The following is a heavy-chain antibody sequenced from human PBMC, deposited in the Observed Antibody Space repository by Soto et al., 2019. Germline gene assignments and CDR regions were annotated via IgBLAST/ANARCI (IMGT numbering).Heavy chain of an antibody. CDR1: GFTFSSYG. CDR3: ARSRFDFWSGQPFDY. Sequence: GGSLRLSCAASGFTFSSYGMHWVRQAPGKGLEWVAVIWYDGSNKYYADSVKGRFTISRDNSKNTLYLQMNSLRAEDTAVYYCARSRFDFWSGQPFDYWGQGTLVTVSS. J-gene: IGHJ4*02. V-gene: IGHV3-33*01. D-gene: IGHD3-3*01. CDR2: IWYDGSNK.